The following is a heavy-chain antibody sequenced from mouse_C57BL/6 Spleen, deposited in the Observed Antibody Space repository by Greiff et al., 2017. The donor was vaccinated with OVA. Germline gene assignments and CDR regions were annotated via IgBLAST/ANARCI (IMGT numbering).Heavy chain of an antibody. V-gene: IGHV1-50*01. J-gene: IGHJ1*03. CDR1: GYTFTSYW. CDR3: ARDYGCGCWYFDV. Sequence: QVQLQQPGAELVKPGASVKLSCKASGYTFTSYWMQWVKQRPGQGLEWIGEIDPSDGYTNYNQKFKGKATLTVDTSSSTAYMQLRSLTSEDSAVYYGARDYGCGCWYFDVWGTGTTVTVSS. D-gene: IGHD2-2*01. CDR2: IDPSDGYT.